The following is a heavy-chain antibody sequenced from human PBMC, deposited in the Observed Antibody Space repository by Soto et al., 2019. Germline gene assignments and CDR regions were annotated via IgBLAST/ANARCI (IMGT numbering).Heavy chain of an antibody. D-gene: IGHD3-10*02. CDR3: ARGEDNYVNWFDP. V-gene: IGHV2-26*01. Sequence: QVTLKESGPVLVKPTETLTLTCTVSGFSLSDARMGVSWIRQPPGKALEWLAHIFSNDEKSYSKSLKSRHTISQDTSKSQVVLTMTNMDPVDTATYYCARGEDNYVNWFDPWGQGTLVTVSS. CDR2: IFSNDEK. CDR1: GFSLSDARMG. J-gene: IGHJ5*02.